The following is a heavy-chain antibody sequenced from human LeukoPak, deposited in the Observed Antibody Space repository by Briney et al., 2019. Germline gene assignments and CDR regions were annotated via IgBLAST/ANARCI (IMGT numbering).Heavy chain of an antibody. V-gene: IGHV4-61*02. CDR2: IYASGST. D-gene: IGHD6-13*01. J-gene: IGHJ4*02. Sequence: SQTLSLTCTVSSGSLSSGTDYWSWIRQSAGKGLEWIGRIYASGSTNYNPSLKSRVTISVDTSKNQFSLKLSSVTAADTAVYYCARDRPGGSSLDYWGQGILVTVSS. CDR1: SGSLSSGTDY. CDR3: ARDRPGGSSLDY.